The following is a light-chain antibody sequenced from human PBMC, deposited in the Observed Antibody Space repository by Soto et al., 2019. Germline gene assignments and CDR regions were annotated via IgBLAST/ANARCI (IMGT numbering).Light chain of an antibody. V-gene: IGKV3D-15*01. J-gene: IGKJ1*01. Sequence: EIVMTQSPATLSVSPGERVTLSCRASQSVNIYLAWYQQKPGQAPRLLIFGASSRATGIPARFSGSGSGTEFNLTISSLQSEDFAVYFCQQYGSSGTFGQGTKVDIK. CDR2: GAS. CDR1: QSVNIY. CDR3: QQYGSSGT.